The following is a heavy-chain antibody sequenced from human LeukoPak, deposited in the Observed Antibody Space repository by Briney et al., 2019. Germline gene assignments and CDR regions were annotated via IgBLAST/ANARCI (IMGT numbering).Heavy chain of an antibody. J-gene: IGHJ4*02. D-gene: IGHD3-9*01. V-gene: IGHV1-69*05. CDR3: ERGGPYYDFLTGYPFDY. Sequence: SVKVSCKASGGTFSSYAISWVRQAPGQGLEWMGGIIPIFGTANYAQKFQGRVTITTDESTSTAYMELSSLRSEYTAVYYCERGGPYYDFLTGYPFDYWGQGTLATVSS. CDR1: GGTFSSYA. CDR2: IIPIFGTA.